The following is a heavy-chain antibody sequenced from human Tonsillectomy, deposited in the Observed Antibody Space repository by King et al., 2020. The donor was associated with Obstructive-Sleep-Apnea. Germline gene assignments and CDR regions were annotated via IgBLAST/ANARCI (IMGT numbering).Heavy chain of an antibody. CDR2: IYHSGST. V-gene: IGHV4-38-2*02. Sequence: QLQESGPGLVKPSETLSLTCTVSGYSISSGYYWGWIRQPPGKGLEWIGSIYHSGSTYYNPSLKSRVTISVDTSKHQFSLKLSSVIAGDTAVYYCARDLYDSSWYYIEHAFDLWGQGTMVTVSS. CDR3: ARDLYDSSWYYIEHAFDL. D-gene: IGHD6-13*01. CDR1: GYSISSGYY. J-gene: IGHJ3*01.